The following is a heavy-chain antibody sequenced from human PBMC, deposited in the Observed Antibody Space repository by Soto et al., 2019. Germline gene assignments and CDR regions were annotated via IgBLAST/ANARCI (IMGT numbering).Heavy chain of an antibody. D-gene: IGHD2-15*01. J-gene: IGHJ6*03. CDR2: ISSSGSTI. CDR3: ARELGYCSGGSCYDDYYYYYMDV. V-gene: IGHV3-11*01. Sequence: PGGSLRLSCAASGFTFSDYYMSWIRQAPGKGLEWVSYISSSGSTIYYADSVKGRFTISRDNAKNSLYLQMNSLRAEDTAVYYCARELGYCSGGSCYDDYYYYYMDVWGKGTTVTAP. CDR1: GFTFSDYY.